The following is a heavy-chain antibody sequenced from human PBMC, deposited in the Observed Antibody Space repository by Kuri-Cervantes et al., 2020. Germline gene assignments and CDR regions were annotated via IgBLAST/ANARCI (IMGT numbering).Heavy chain of an antibody. CDR1: GFTFDDYA. V-gene: IGHV3-9*01. J-gene: IGHJ4*02. CDR3: AKGYGWGLSPGDY. Sequence: SLKISCAASGFTFDDYAMHWVRQAPGRGLEWVSGISWNSGSIGYADSVKGRFTISRDNAKNSLYLQMNSLRAEDTALYYSAKGYGWGLSPGDYWGQGTLVTVSS. D-gene: IGHD1-26*01. CDR2: ISWNSGSI.